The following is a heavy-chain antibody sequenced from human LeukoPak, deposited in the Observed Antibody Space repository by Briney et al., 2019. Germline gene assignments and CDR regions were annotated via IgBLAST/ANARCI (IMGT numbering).Heavy chain of an antibody. J-gene: IGHJ3*02. CDR2: MSSSGSTI. Sequence: GGSLRFSCAASGFTFSDYYMSWIRQAPGKGLGWVSYMSSSGSTIYYADSVKGRFTISRDNAKNSLYLQMNSLRAEDTAVYYCARGGNLNAFDIWGQGTMVTVSS. CDR1: GFTFSDYY. CDR3: ARGGNLNAFDI. V-gene: IGHV3-11*01. D-gene: IGHD4-23*01.